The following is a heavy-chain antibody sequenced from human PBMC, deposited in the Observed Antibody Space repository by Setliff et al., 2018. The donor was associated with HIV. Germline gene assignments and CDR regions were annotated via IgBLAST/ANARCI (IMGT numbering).Heavy chain of an antibody. CDR1: GLTFDDYA. D-gene: IGHD3-10*01. CDR3: AKDTLPLSMVRYFDL. CDR2: ITWDSYHI. V-gene: IGHV3-9*01. Sequence: GGSLRLSCAASGLTFDDYAMHWVRQAPGKGLEWVSGITWDSYHIEYADSVKGRFTISRDNARKSVYLQMNNLRLDDTAFYYCAKDTLPLSMVRYFDLWGRGTLVTVSS. J-gene: IGHJ2*01.